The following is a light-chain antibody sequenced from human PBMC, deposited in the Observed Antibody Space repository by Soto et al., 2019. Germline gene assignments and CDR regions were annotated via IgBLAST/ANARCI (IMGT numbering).Light chain of an antibody. V-gene: IGKV3-20*01. CDR3: QQYGSSPTWT. J-gene: IGKJ1*01. CDR1: QSVSSY. Sequence: VLPQSPSTLSLSPTDRSTPSCRASQSVSSYLAWYQQKPGQAPRLLIYDASNRATGIPDRFSGSGSGTDFTLTISRLEPEDSAVYYCQQYGSSPTWTFGQGTKVDIK. CDR2: DAS.